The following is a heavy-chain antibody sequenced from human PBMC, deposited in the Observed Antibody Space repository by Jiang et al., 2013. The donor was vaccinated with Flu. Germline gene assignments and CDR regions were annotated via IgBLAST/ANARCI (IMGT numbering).Heavy chain of an antibody. CDR2: IFYTGST. Sequence: GSGLVKPPETLSLSCSVSGGSITNYYWSWIRQPPGKGLEWIGHIFYTGSTNYNPSLRSRVTISVDTSKNQFSLRLSSVTAADTAVYYCARHGYFYDGSGQRRYNFDFWGPGNPGHRLL. D-gene: IGHD3-22*01. CDR1: GGSITNYY. CDR3: ARHGYFYDGSGQRRYNFDF. J-gene: IGHJ4*02. V-gene: IGHV4-59*08.